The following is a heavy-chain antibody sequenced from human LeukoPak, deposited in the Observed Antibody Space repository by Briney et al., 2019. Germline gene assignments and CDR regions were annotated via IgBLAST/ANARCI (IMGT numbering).Heavy chain of an antibody. CDR1: GFTFSSYW. CDR3: AKEGRYSSSWQYYFDY. D-gene: IGHD6-13*01. V-gene: IGHV3-74*01. J-gene: IGHJ4*02. CDR2: INSDGSST. Sequence: PGGSLRLSCAASGFTFSSYWMHWVRQAPGKGLVWVSRINSDGSSTSYADSVKGRFAISRDNAKNTLYLQMNSLRAEDTAVYYCAKEGRYSSSWQYYFDYWGQGTLVTVSS.